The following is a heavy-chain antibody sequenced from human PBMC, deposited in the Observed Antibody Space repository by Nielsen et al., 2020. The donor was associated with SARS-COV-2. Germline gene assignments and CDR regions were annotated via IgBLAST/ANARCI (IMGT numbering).Heavy chain of an antibody. CDR3: ARGGVGATQIDY. Sequence: GESLKISCKASGYTFTGYYMHWVRQAPGKGLEWMGWINPNSGGTNYAQKFQGRVTLTRDTSISTAYMELDRLRCDDTAVYYCARGGVGATQIDYWGQGTLVTVSS. V-gene: IGHV1-2*02. J-gene: IGHJ4*02. CDR1: GYTFTGYY. CDR2: INPNSGGT. D-gene: IGHD1-26*01.